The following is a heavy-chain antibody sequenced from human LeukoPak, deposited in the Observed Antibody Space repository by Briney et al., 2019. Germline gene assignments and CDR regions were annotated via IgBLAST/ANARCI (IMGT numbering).Heavy chain of an antibody. Sequence: GGSLRLSCAASGITFSNYGMSWVRQAPGKGLEWVSSISGRGDSTYYADSVKGRFTISRDNSKNTLYLQMNSLRAEDTAVYYCAKDLTMIVEGAFDIWGQGTMVTVSS. CDR3: AKDLTMIVEGAFDI. J-gene: IGHJ3*02. CDR1: GITFSNYG. D-gene: IGHD3-22*01. CDR2: ISGRGDST. V-gene: IGHV3-23*01.